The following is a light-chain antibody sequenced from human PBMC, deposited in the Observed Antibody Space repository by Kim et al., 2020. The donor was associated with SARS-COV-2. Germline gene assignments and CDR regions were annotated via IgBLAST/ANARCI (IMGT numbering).Light chain of an antibody. CDR3: QQYNKWPPGT. CDR2: GAS. J-gene: IGKJ1*01. Sequence: SPGGRATLSCRASESVSSNLAWYQQRPGQAPRLLIYGASTRATGIPARFSGSGSGTEFTLTISSLQSEDFAVYYCQQYNKWPPGTFGQGTKVDIK. CDR1: ESVSSN. V-gene: IGKV3-15*01.